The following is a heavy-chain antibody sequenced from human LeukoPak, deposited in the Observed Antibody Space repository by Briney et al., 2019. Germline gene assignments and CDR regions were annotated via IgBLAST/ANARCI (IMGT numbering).Heavy chain of an antibody. D-gene: IGHD6-19*01. CDR1: GFTFSSYS. J-gene: IGHJ4*02. CDR2: ISSSSSTI. CDR3: ARDRGRYTSGWYFDY. V-gene: IGHV3-48*02. Sequence: GGSLRLSCAASGFTFSSYSMNWVRQAPGKGLEWVSYISSSSSTIYYADSVKGRFTVSRDNAKNSLYLQMNSLRDEDTAVYYCARDRGRYTSGWYFDYWGQGTLVTVSS.